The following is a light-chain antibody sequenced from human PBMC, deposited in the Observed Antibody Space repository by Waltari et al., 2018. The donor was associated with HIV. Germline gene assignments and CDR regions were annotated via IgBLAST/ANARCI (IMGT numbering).Light chain of an antibody. J-gene: IGKJ4*01. V-gene: IGKV1-9*01. CDR3: QQLNTYPLT. Sequence: DIQLTQSPSSLAASVGDRVTVTCRASLSIRSNLAWYQHKPGKAPKLLIYSAATLQSGVPSRFSGSQSGTDFTLTISSLQPEDFATYYCQQLNTYPLTFGGGTKVEIK. CDR1: LSIRSN. CDR2: SAA.